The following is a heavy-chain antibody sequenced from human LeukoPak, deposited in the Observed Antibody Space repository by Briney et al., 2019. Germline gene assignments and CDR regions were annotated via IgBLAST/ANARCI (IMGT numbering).Heavy chain of an antibody. J-gene: IGHJ4*02. V-gene: IGHV1-18*01. CDR1: GYTFTSYG. CDR2: ISAYNGNT. Sequence: ASVKVSCKAPGYTFTSYGSSWVRQAPGQGLEWMGWISAYNGNTNYAQKLQGRVTMTTDTTTSTAYMELRSLRSDDTAVYYCARVLPGGPYGDIDRADYWGQGTLVTVSS. CDR3: ARVLPGGPYGDIDRADY. D-gene: IGHD4-17*01.